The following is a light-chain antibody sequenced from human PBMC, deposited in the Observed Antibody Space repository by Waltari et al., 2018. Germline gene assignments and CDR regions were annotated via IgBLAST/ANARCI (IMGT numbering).Light chain of an antibody. CDR2: DAS. CDR1: QSVSSY. J-gene: IGKJ3*01. Sequence: EIVLTQSPATLSLSPGEIATPSFRASQSVSSYLAWYQQKPGQAPRLLIYDASNRATGIPARFSGSGSGTDFTLTISSLDPEDFAVYYWQQRSNWLFTFGPGTKVDIK. CDR3: QQRSNWLFT. V-gene: IGKV3-11*01.